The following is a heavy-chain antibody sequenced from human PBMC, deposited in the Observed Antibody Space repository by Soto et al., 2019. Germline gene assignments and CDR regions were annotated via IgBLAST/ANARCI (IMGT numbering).Heavy chain of an antibody. D-gene: IGHD7-27*01. CDR3: ARDGILPNWGSGRPEPYFDY. CDR2: IYYSGST. Sequence: SETLSLTCTVSGGSISSSSYYWGWIRQPPGKGLEWIGSIYYSGSTYYNPSLKSRVTISVDTSKNQFSLKLSSVTAADTAVYYCARDGILPNWGSGRPEPYFDYWGQGTLVTVSS. CDR1: GGSISSSSYY. V-gene: IGHV4-39*07. J-gene: IGHJ4*02.